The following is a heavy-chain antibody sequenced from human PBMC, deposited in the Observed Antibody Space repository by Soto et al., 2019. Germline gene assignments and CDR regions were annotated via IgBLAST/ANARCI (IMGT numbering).Heavy chain of an antibody. D-gene: IGHD2-15*01. CDR3: AKVLGYCSGGSCYSTEYFQH. V-gene: IGHV3-23*01. CDR1: GFTFSSYA. J-gene: IGHJ1*01. Sequence: LRLSCAASGFTFSSYAMSWVRRAPGKGLEWVSAISGSGGSTYYADSVKGRFTISRDNSKNTLYLQMNSLRAEDTAVYYCAKVLGYCSGGSCYSTEYFQHWGQGTLVTVSS. CDR2: ISGSGGST.